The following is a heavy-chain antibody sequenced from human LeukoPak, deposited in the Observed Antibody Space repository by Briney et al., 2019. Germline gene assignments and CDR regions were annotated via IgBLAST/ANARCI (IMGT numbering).Heavy chain of an antibody. J-gene: IGHJ4*02. CDR3: ARDIFRYYYDSSGSNY. CDR2: IYYSGST. Sequence: SETLSLTCTVSGGSISSYYWGWIRQPPGKGLEWIGSIYYSGSTYYNPSLKSRVTISVDTSKNQFSLKLSSVTAADTAVYYCARDIFRYYYDSSGSNYWGQGTLVTVSS. CDR1: GGSISSYY. V-gene: IGHV4-39*07. D-gene: IGHD3-22*01.